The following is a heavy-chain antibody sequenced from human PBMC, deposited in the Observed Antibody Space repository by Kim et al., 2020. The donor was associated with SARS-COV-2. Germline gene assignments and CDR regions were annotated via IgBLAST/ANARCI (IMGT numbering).Heavy chain of an antibody. D-gene: IGHD1-26*01. V-gene: IGHV3-33*01. Sequence: GGSLRLSCAASGFTFSSYGMHWVRQAPGKGLEWVAVIWYDGSNKYYADSVKGRFTISRDNSKNTLYLQMNSLRAEDTAVYYCARASEELGGGAFDYWGQGTLVTVSS. CDR3: ARASEELGGGAFDY. CDR2: IWYDGSNK. CDR1: GFTFSSYG. J-gene: IGHJ4*02.